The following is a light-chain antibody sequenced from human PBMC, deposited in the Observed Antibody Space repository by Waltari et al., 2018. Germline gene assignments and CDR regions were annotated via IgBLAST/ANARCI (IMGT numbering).Light chain of an antibody. CDR2: DDN. CDR3: YSKDTDGGSQGK. Sequence: YDLTQPPSVSVSPGQTAASTCSGDGWPKQYTFWYQQKSGQAPVLVMYDDNKRPSGIPGRFSGSSAGTVATLTITGAQVDDEADYYCYSKDTDGGSQGKIGGGTKLTVL. V-gene: IGLV3-10*01. J-gene: IGLJ2*01. CDR1: GWPKQY.